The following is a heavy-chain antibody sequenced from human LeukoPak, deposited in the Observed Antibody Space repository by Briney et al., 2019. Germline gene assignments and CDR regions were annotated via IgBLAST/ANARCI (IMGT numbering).Heavy chain of an antibody. V-gene: IGHV4-59*01. Sequence: RSSETLSLTCTFSGDSFSDYYWTWIRRPPGGTLERIGHIYYRGSTKYNPSLKNRVSISVDTSKNQVSLTLTSVTAADTAVYYCARAMRWTSGPVELGWFDRWGQGTQVTVSS. J-gene: IGHJ5*02. CDR3: ARAMRWTSGPVELGWFDR. D-gene: IGHD1-1*01. CDR1: GDSFSDYY. CDR2: IYYRGST.